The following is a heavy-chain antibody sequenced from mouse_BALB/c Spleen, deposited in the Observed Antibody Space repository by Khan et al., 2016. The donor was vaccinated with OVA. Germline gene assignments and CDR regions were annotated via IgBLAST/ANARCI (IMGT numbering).Heavy chain of an antibody. D-gene: IGHD4-1*01. Sequence: QIQLVQSGPELKKPGETVKISCKASGYTFTNYGMNWVKQTPGEGLKWMGWINTYTGEPTYAVDFKGRFAFSLETSASTAYLQINNLKNEDMATYFCARVGYNGTMDYWGQGTSVTVSS. CDR1: GYTFTNYG. CDR3: ARVGYNGTMDY. J-gene: IGHJ4*01. V-gene: IGHV9-1*02. CDR2: INTYTGEP.